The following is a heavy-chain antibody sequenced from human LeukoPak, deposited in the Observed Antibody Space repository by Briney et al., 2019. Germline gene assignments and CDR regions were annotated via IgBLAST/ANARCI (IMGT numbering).Heavy chain of an antibody. D-gene: IGHD2-21*02. V-gene: IGHV3-23*01. CDR1: GFAFSSYA. CDR3: AKARYCGGDCYNLDS. Sequence: PGGSLRLSCASSGFAFSSYAMSWVRQAPGMGLEWVSATSGSGVTTYYADSVKGRFTVSRDNSKNTLYLQMNSLRAEDTAVYYCAKARYCGGDCYNLDSWGQGTLVTVSS. CDR2: TSGSGVTT. J-gene: IGHJ4*02.